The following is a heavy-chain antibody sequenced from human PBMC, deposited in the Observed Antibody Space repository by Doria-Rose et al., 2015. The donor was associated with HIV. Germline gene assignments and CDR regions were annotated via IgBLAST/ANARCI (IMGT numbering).Heavy chain of an antibody. CDR2: IFSDDER. Sequence: QVTLKESGPVLVKPTETLTLTCTVSGVSLSSPGMDVSWIRQPPGKALEWLANIFSDDERSYNTSLKSRLTISRATSKSQVVLTMTDMDPVDTATYYCARIKSSKWYHKYYFDFWGQGTLVIVSA. D-gene: IGHD6-13*01. CDR3: ARIKSSKWYHKYYFDF. V-gene: IGHV2-26*01. J-gene: IGHJ4*02. CDR1: GVSLSSPGMD.